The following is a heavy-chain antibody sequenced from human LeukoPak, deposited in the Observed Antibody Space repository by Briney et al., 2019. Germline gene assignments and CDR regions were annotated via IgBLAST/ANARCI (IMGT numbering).Heavy chain of an antibody. V-gene: IGHV4-38-2*02. D-gene: IGHD3-22*01. CDR2: IYHSGST. CDR1: GYSISSGYY. J-gene: IGHJ4*02. Sequence: SETLSLTCTVSGYSISSGYYWGWIRQPPGKGLEWIGSIYHSGSTYYNPSLKSRVTISVDTSKNQFSLKLSSVTAADTAVYYCAQYYDSSGYYDYWGQGTLVTVSP. CDR3: AQYYDSSGYYDY.